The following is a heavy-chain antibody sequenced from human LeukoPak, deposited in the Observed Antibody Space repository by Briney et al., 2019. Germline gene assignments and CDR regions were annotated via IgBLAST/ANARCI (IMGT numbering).Heavy chain of an antibody. CDR2: IKQDGSEK. Sequence: LGGSLRLSCAASGFTFSSYWMSWVRQAPGKGLEWVANIKQDGSEKYYVDSVKGRFTISRDNAKKSLYLQMNSLRVEDTAVYYCARDGYYDTSGTSYWGQGTLVTVSS. J-gene: IGHJ4*02. D-gene: IGHD3-22*01. V-gene: IGHV3-7*01. CDR1: GFTFSSYW. CDR3: ARDGYYDTSGTSY.